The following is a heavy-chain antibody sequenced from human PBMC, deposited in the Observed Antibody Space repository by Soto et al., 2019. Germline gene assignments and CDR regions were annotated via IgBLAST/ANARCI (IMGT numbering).Heavy chain of an antibody. CDR1: GGSINSGAYY. CDR2: IYYSWTT. D-gene: IGHD5-12*01. CDR3: ARVYDATLNS. V-gene: IGHV4-39*02. J-gene: IGHJ5*02. Sequence: QLQLQESGPGLVKPSETLSLTCTVSGGSINSGAYYWGWIRQPPGMGLEWIGSIYYSWTTYYNPSLKSRATISIDTPQNHFSLNLSSVTAADTAVYYCARVYDATLNSWGQGTLVTVSS.